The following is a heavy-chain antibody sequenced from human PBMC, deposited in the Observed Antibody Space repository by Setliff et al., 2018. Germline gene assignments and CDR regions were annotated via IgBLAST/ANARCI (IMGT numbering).Heavy chain of an antibody. CDR1: GGSISSHY. CDR3: ARDRVVVLAGRRGFYFDY. J-gene: IGHJ4*02. CDR2: LYTSGDT. Sequence: TLSLTCTVSGGSISSHYWTWIRQPAGKGLEWIGRLYTSGDTNYNPSLKSRVSMSLDTSKNQFSLKLSSVTAADTAVYYCARDRVVVLAGRRGFYFDYWGQGTLVTVSA. D-gene: IGHD2-15*01. V-gene: IGHV4-4*07.